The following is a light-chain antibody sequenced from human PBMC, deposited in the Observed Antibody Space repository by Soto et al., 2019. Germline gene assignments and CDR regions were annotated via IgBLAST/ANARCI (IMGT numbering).Light chain of an antibody. V-gene: IGLV2-8*01. J-gene: IGLJ1*01. CDR3: SSYAGSSNV. CDR2: EVN. CDR1: SSDVGGYNY. Sequence: QYVLTQPPSASGSPGQPVAISCTGTSSDVGGYNYVSWYQQHPGKAPKLMIYEVNKRPSGVPDRFSGSKSGNTASLTVSGLQAEDEADYYCSSYAGSSNVFGTGTKVTVL.